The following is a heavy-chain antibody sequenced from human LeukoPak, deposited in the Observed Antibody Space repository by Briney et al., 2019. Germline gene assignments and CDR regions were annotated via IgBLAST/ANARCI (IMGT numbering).Heavy chain of an antibody. CDR1: GFTFSSYG. D-gene: IGHD1-26*01. CDR2: IRYDGSNK. V-gene: IGHV3-30*02. Sequence: GGSLRLSCAAAGFTFSSYGMHWVRQAPGKGLEWVAFIRYDGSNKYYADSVKGRFTISRDNSKNTLYLQMNSLRAEDTAVYYCAILVGARGGGFDYGGQGTLVTVSS. CDR3: AILVGARGGGFDY. J-gene: IGHJ4*02.